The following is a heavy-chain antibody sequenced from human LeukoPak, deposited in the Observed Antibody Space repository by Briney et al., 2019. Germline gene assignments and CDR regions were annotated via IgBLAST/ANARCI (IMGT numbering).Heavy chain of an antibody. CDR3: AKQMAVDYFDY. J-gene: IGHJ4*02. D-gene: IGHD1/OR15-1a*01. Sequence: GGSLRLSCAASGFTFSNYWMHWVRQVPGKGLVWVSRINTDESRTNYADSVEGRFTISRDNAKNTVYLQMYSLRAEDTAVYYCAKQMAVDYFDYWGQGTLVTVSS. V-gene: IGHV3-74*01. CDR2: INTDESRT. CDR1: GFTFSNYW.